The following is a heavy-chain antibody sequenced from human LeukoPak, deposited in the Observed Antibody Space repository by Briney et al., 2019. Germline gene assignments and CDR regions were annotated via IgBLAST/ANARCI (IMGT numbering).Heavy chain of an antibody. CDR2: INHNGNVN. J-gene: IGHJ4*02. V-gene: IGHV3-7*03. Sequence: PGGSLRLSCAASGFTFSSYWMNWARQAPGKGLEWVASINHNGNVNYYVDSVKGRFTISRDNAKNSLYLQMSNLRAEDTAVYFCARDQELIVVYYFDYWGQGTLVTVSS. CDR3: ARDQELIVVYYFDY. D-gene: IGHD3-22*01. CDR1: GFTFSSYW.